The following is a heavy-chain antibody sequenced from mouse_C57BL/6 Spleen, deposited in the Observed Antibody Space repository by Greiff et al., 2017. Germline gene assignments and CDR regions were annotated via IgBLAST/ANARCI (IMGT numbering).Heavy chain of an antibody. D-gene: IGHD1-1*01. CDR2: FHPYNDDT. Sequence: VQLQQSGAELVKPGASVKMSCKASGYTFTTYPIEWMNQNHGKSLEWIGNFHPYNDDTKYNEKFKGKATLTVEKSSSTVYLELSRLTSDDSAVYYCAREGDYGSSPFAYWGQGTLVTVSA. J-gene: IGHJ3*01. CDR1: GYTFTTYP. CDR3: AREGDYGSSPFAY. V-gene: IGHV1-47*01.